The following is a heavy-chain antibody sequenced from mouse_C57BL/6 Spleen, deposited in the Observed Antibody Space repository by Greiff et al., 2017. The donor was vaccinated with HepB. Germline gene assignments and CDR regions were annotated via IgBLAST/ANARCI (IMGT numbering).Heavy chain of an antibody. D-gene: IGHD2-3*01. CDR3: ARKGGDGYYGWYFDV. V-gene: IGHV2-9-1*01. J-gene: IGHJ1*03. Sequence: VKVVESGPGLVAPSQSLSITCTVSGFSLTSYAISWVRQPPGKGLEWLGVIWTGGGTNYNSALKSRLSISKDNSKSQVFLKMNSLQTDDTARYYCARKGGDGYYGWYFDVWGTGTTVTVSS. CDR1: GFSLTSYA. CDR2: IWTGGGT.